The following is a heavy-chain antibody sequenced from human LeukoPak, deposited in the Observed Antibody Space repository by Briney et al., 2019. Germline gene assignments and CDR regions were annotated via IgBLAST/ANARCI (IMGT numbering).Heavy chain of an antibody. CDR3: ATVGFGELSRFDY. Sequence: PGGSLRLSCAASGFTFSTSSFNWVRQAPGKGLEWISYISSSSSTIYYADSVKGRFTISRDNAKNSLYLQMNSLRAEDTAVYYCATVGFGELSRFDYWGQGTLVTVSS. CDR2: ISSSSSTI. V-gene: IGHV3-48*04. D-gene: IGHD3-10*01. J-gene: IGHJ4*02. CDR1: GFTFSTSS.